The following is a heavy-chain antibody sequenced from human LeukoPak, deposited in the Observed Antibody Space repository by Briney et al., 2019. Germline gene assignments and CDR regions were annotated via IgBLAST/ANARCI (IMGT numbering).Heavy chain of an antibody. CDR2: IYTSGST. V-gene: IGHV4-4*09. J-gene: IGHJ4*02. CDR3: ARRYYDNSGYYYFDS. D-gene: IGHD3-22*01. Sequence: SETLSFTCTVSGGSFSSYYWSWIRQPPGKGLEWIGYIYTSGSTNYNPSLKSRVTISVDTSKNQFSLKLSSVTAADTAVYYCARRYYDNSGYYYFDSWGQGTLVTVSS. CDR1: GGSFSSYY.